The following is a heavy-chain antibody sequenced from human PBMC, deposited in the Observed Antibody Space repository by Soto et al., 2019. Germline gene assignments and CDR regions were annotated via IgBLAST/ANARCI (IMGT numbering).Heavy chain of an antibody. D-gene: IGHD3-16*02. CDR2: IYYSGST. J-gene: IGHJ3*02. CDR1: GGSISSGGYY. CDR3: ARLLRLGELSLYRPSDAFDI. V-gene: IGHV4-31*03. Sequence: PSETLSLTCTFSGGSISSGGYYWSWIRQHPGKGLEWIGYIYYSGSTYYNPSLKSRVTISVDTSKNQFSLKLSSGTAADTAVYYCARLLRLGELSLYRPSDAFDIWGQGTMVTVSS.